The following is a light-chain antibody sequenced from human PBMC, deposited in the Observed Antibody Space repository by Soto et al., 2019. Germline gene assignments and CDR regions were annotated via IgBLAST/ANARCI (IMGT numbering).Light chain of an antibody. V-gene: IGLV2-14*03. Sequence: QSVLTQPASVSGSPGQSITISCTGTSSDVGAYKYVSWYQHHPGKVPQLMIYDVSNRPSGVSDRFSGSKSGNTASLTISGLQAEDEADNYCSSYTSSNTYDFGTGTKVTVL. CDR1: SSDVGAYKY. CDR2: DVS. J-gene: IGLJ1*01. CDR3: SSYTSSNTYD.